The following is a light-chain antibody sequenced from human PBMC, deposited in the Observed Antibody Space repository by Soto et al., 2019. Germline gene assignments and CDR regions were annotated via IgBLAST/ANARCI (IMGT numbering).Light chain of an antibody. CDR2: DVS. CDR1: SSDVGGYNY. J-gene: IGLJ7*01. Sequence: QSALTQPASVSGSPGQSITISCTGTSSDVGGYNYVSWYQQHPGKAPKLMIYDVSNRPSGVSDRFSGSKSGNTASLTISRLQAEDEADYYCSSYTSSSTGVFGGGTQLTVL. V-gene: IGLV2-14*01. CDR3: SSYTSSSTGV.